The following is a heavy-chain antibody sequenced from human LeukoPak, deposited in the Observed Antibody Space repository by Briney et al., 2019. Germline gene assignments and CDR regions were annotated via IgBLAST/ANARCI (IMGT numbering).Heavy chain of an antibody. D-gene: IGHD5-18*01. CDR2: IWYDGSNK. V-gene: IGHV3-33*01. Sequence: GGSLRLSCAASGFTFSSYGMHWVRQAPGKGLEWVAVIWYDGSNKYYADSVKGRFTISRDNSKNTLYLQMNSLRAEDTAVYYCASSRVYGYHDYWGQGTLVTVSS. CDR3: ASSRVYGYHDY. J-gene: IGHJ4*02. CDR1: GFTFSSYG.